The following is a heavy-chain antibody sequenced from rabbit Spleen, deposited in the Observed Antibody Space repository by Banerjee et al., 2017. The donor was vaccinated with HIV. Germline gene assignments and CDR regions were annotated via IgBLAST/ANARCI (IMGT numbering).Heavy chain of an antibody. CDR3: ARDTSSSFSSYGMDL. D-gene: IGHD1-1*01. CDR2: IEAGSSGFT. V-gene: IGHV1S40*01. J-gene: IGHJ6*01. Sequence: QSLEESGGDLVKPGASLTLTCIASGVSFSVNSYMCWVRQAPGKGLEWIACIEAGSSGFTYFASWAKGRFTISKTSSTTVTLQMTSLTAADTATYFCARDTSSSFSSYGMDLWGQGTLVTFS. CDR1: GVSFSVNSY.